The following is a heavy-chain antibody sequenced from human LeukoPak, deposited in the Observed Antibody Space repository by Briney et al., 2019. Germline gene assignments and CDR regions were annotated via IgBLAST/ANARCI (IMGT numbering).Heavy chain of an antibody. CDR2: IYTSGST. CDR3: ARHEGGSYIWFDP. D-gene: IGHD1-26*01. J-gene: IGHJ5*02. Sequence: PSETLSLTCTVSGYSISSGYYWSWIRQPAGKGLEWIGRIYTSGSTYYNPSLKSRVTISVDTSKNQFSLKLSSVTAADTAVYYCARHEGGSYIWFDPWGQGTLVTVSS. V-gene: IGHV4-38-2*02. CDR1: GYSISSGYY.